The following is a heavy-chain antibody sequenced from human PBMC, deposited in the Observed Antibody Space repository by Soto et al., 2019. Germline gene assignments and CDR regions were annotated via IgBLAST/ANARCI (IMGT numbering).Heavy chain of an antibody. CDR1: GGSIRSYY. CDR2: VSHSGTT. Sequence: HVQLQESGPGLVKSSETLSLTCSVSGGSIRSYYWNWIRQPPGKGLEWIGYVSHSGTTIANPSLRSRVTISTDTSKNQFSLKLSSGTAADTAIYYCARGSTGDFDYWGQGTLVTVSS. D-gene: IGHD7-27*01. J-gene: IGHJ4*02. V-gene: IGHV4-59*01. CDR3: ARGSTGDFDY.